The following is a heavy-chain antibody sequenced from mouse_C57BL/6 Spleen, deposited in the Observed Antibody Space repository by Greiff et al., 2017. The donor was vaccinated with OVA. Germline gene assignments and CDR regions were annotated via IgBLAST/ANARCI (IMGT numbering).Heavy chain of an antibody. CDR3: ARASLGRNWYFDV. CDR2: IWSGGST. D-gene: IGHD4-1*01. Sequence: VKLVESGPGLVQPSQSLSITCTVSGFSLTSYGVHWVRQSPGKGLEWLGVIWSGGSTDYNAAFISRLSISKDNSKSQFFFKMNSLQADDTAIYYGARASLGRNWYFDVWGTGTTVTVSS. V-gene: IGHV2-2*01. CDR1: GFSLTSYG. J-gene: IGHJ1*03.